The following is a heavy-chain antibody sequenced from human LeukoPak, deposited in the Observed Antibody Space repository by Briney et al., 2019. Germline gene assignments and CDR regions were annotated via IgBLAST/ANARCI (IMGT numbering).Heavy chain of an antibody. V-gene: IGHV3-33*01. CDR1: GFTFSSYD. Sequence: GGSLRLSCAASGFTFSSYDMHWVRQAPGKGLEWVAVIWYDGSEKYYADSVKGRFTISRDDSKNTLYLQMNSLRAEDTAVYYCARDRHSWDYFDYWGQGTLVTVSS. J-gene: IGHJ4*02. CDR2: IWYDGSEK. D-gene: IGHD3-16*01. CDR3: ARDRHSWDYFDY.